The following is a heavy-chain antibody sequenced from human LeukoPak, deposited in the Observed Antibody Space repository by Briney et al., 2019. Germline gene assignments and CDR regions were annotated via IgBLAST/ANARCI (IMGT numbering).Heavy chain of an antibody. CDR2: ISSSSSTI. V-gene: IGHV3-48*04. Sequence: GGSLRLSCAASGFTFSSYSMNWVRQAPGKGLEWVSYISSSSSTIYYADSVKGRFTISRDNAKNSLYLQMNSLRAEDTAVYYCASTGARYYNDSSGYFDYWGQGTLVTVSS. D-gene: IGHD3-22*01. J-gene: IGHJ4*02. CDR3: ASTGARYYNDSSGYFDY. CDR1: GFTFSSYS.